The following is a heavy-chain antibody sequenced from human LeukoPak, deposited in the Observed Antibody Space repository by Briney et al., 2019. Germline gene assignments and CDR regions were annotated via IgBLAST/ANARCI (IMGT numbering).Heavy chain of an antibody. V-gene: IGHV3-15*01. J-gene: IGHJ4*02. CDR1: GFTLSTAW. CDR3: VTVVGGSFPT. Sequence: GGSLRLSCAASGFTLSTAWMNWVRQAPGKGLEWVGLIKSKTNGETRDYAAPVKGRFTISRDDSDNTLYLQMNSLKNEDTAVYYCVTVVGGSFPTWGQGTLVTVSS. CDR2: IKSKTNGETR. D-gene: IGHD1-26*01.